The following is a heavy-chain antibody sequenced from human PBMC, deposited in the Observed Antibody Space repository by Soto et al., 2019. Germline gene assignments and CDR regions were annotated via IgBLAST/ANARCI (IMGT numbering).Heavy chain of an antibody. CDR3: AREASGGATKVDY. CDR1: GGSIGSGGYY. CDR2: IYYSGST. Sequence: QVQLQESGPGLVKPSQTLSLTCTVSGGSIGSGGYYWSWIRQHPGKGLEWIGYIYYSGSTYYNPSLKSRVTISVDTSKNQFSLKLSSVTAADTAVYYCAREASGGATKVDYWGQGTLVTVSS. J-gene: IGHJ4*02. V-gene: IGHV4-31*03. D-gene: IGHD1-26*01.